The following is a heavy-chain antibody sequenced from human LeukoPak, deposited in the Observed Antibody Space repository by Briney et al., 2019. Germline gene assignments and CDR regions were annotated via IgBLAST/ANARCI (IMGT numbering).Heavy chain of an antibody. J-gene: IGHJ4*02. D-gene: IGHD4-23*01. CDR3: AKGADYGGNSPVDY. V-gene: IGHV3-74*01. CDR2: VSSDGSTT. CDR1: GFTFSSYW. Sequence: GGSLRLSCAASGFTFSSYWMHWVRQAPGKGLVWVSRVSSDGSTTSYADSVKGRFTISRDNAKNTLYLQMNSLRAEDTAVYYCAKGADYGGNSPVDYWGPGTLVTVSS.